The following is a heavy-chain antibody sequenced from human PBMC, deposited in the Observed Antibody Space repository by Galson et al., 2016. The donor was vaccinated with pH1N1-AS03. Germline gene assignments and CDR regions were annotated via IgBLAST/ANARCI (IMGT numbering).Heavy chain of an antibody. Sequence: PALVKPTQTLTLTCTFSGFSLSTSGVGVGRIRQPPGKALEWLALLYWDDDERYSPSLATRLTITKDTSKNQVVLKMTNMDPEDTATYYCVHRHGYYGSGSYGEVDPWGQGILVTVSS. CDR2: LYWDDDE. CDR1: GFSLSTSGVG. CDR3: VHRHGYYGSGSYGEVDP. D-gene: IGHD3-10*01. V-gene: IGHV2-5*02. J-gene: IGHJ5*02.